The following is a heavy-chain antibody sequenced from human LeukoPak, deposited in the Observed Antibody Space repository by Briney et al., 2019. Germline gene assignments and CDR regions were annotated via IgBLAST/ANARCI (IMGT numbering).Heavy chain of an antibody. CDR2: IRYDGSNK. CDR1: GFIFSSYG. Sequence: HPGGSLRLSCAASGFIFSSYGMHWVRQAPGKGLEWVAFIRYDGSNKYYADSVKGRFTISRDNSKNTLYLQMNSLRAEDTAVYYCAKEGCSGGSCYNWFDPWGQGTLVTVSS. D-gene: IGHD2-15*01. V-gene: IGHV3-30*02. CDR3: AKEGCSGGSCYNWFDP. J-gene: IGHJ5*02.